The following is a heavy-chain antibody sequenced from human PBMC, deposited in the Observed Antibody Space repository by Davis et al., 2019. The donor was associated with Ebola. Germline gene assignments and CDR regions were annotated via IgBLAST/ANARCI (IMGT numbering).Heavy chain of an antibody. CDR1: GFSLTTGGVG. V-gene: IGHV2-5*01. J-gene: IGHJ2*01. Sequence: SGPTLVKPTQTLTLTCSVSGFSLTTGGVGVGWIRQPPGKALEWLALVFWSDDKRYSPSLKTRLSITRDSSKNQVVLTMTNVSPVDTATYFCAHYTGHTSTWADWYFDVWGHGTLVTVSS. CDR2: VFWSDDK. CDR3: AHYTGHTSTWADWYFDV. D-gene: IGHD2-2*01.